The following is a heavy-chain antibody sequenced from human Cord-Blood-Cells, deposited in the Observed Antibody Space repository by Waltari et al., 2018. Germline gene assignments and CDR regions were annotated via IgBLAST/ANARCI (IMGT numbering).Heavy chain of an antibody. CDR2: IYYSGST. CDR1: GGSISSYY. CDR3: ARHSVEQNWFDP. V-gene: IGHV4-59*08. Sequence: QVQLQESGPGLVKPSETLSLTCTVSGGSISSYYWSWIRQPPGKGLEWIGYIYYSGSTNTNPAHKSRVTISVDTSKNQFSLKLSSVTAADTAVYYCARHSVEQNWFDPWGQGTLVTVSS. J-gene: IGHJ5*02.